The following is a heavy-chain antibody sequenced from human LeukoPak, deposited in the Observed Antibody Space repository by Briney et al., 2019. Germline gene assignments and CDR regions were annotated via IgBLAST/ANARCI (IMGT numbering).Heavy chain of an antibody. Sequence: GGSLRLSCVASGFTSGSYEMNWVRQAPGKGLEWVSYISSSGSTTYYADSVKGRFTISRDNAKNSLYLQMNSLRADDTAVYYCARAGPATDPWGQGTLVTVSS. CDR2: ISSSGSTT. V-gene: IGHV3-48*03. CDR3: ARAGPATDP. CDR1: GFTSGSYE. J-gene: IGHJ5*02. D-gene: IGHD2-2*01.